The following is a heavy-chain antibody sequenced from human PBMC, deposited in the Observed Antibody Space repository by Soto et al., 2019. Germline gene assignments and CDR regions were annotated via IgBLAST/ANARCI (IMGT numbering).Heavy chain of an antibody. CDR2: TSYTGNT. Sequence: SALLSVTCFVSSGSLTSNHWSCLVQLPWQGLEWIAYTSYTGNTNYNPSLQSRVTISLDTSKNQLSLKLTSMTAADTAVYYCARDMHAGVTHYFDPWGHGTLVTVSS. CDR1: SGSLTSNH. CDR3: ARDMHAGVTHYFDP. J-gene: IGHJ5*02. D-gene: IGHD1-26*01. V-gene: IGHV4-59*01.